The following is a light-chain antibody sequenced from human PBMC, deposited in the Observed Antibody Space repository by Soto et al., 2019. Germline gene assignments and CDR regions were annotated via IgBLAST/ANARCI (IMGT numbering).Light chain of an antibody. CDR1: QSVSSN. V-gene: IGKV3-15*01. CDR2: GAS. CDR3: QQYNTWLLT. J-gene: IGKJ5*01. Sequence: EIVMTQSPATLSVSPGERATLSCRASQSVSSNLAWYQQKPGQAPRLLIYGASTRATGIPARFSGSGSGTEFTLTISSLQSEDFAVDYCQQYNTWLLTFGQGTRLEIK.